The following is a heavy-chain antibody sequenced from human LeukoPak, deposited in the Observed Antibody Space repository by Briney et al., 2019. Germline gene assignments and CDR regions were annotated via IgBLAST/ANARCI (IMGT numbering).Heavy chain of an antibody. D-gene: IGHD5-18*01. J-gene: IGHJ4*02. CDR1: GGSISSSSYY. CDR2: IYYSGST. Sequence: SETLSLTCTVSGGSISSSSYYWGWIRQPPGTGLEWIGSIYYSGSTYYNPSLKSRVTISVDTSKNQFSLKLSSVTAADTAVYYCARPSIQNDTAMVYFDYWGQGTLVTVSS. CDR3: ARPSIQNDTAMVYFDY. V-gene: IGHV4-39*01.